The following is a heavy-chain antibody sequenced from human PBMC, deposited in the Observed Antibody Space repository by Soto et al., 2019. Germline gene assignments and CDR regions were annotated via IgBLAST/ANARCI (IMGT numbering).Heavy chain of an antibody. J-gene: IGHJ6*02. CDR2: IIPIFGTA. Sequence: SVKVSCKGSGGTFSSYAISWVRQAPGQGVEWMGGIIPIFGTANYAQKFQGRVTITADESTSTAYMELSSLRSEDTAVYYCARDPCSSTSCAHYYYYGMDVWGQGTTVTVSS. CDR1: GGTFSSYA. D-gene: IGHD2-2*01. CDR3: ARDPCSSTSCAHYYYYGMDV. V-gene: IGHV1-69*13.